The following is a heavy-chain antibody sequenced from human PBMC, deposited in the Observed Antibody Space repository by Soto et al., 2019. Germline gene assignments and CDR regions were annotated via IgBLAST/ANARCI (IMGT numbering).Heavy chain of an antibody. D-gene: IGHD2-15*01. CDR1: GGSISSSNG. J-gene: IGHJ4*02. Sequence: SETLSLTCAVSGGSISSSNGWSWVRQPPGKGLEWIGEIYHSGDINHNPSLKGRATISLDTSKSQFSLRLTSVTAADTGVYYCVRDSGRDGFSPGHWAQGTLVTVSS. CDR2: IYHSGDI. V-gene: IGHV4-4*02. CDR3: VRDSGRDGFSPGH.